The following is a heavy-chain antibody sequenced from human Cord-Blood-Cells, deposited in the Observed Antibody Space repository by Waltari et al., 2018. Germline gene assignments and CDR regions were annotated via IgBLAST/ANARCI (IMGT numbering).Heavy chain of an antibody. J-gene: IGHJ4*02. V-gene: IGHV1-69*01. D-gene: IGHD3-10*01. CDR2: IIPIFGTA. CDR1: GDTFSSYA. CDR3: ASMRVYYGSGSSHFDY. Sequence: QVQLVQSGAEVKKPGSSVKVSCKASGDTFSSYAISWVRQAPGQGLEWMGGIIPIFGTAHYAQKFQGRVTITADESTSTAYMELSSLRSEDTAVYYCASMRVYYGSGSSHFDYWGQGTLVTVSS.